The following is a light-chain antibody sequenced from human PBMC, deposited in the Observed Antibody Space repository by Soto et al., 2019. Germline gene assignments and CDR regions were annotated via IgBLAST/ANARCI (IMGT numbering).Light chain of an antibody. V-gene: IGKV3-15*01. CDR1: QTVSDD. CDR3: QQYHDWPPIT. CDR2: GAS. J-gene: IGKJ3*01. Sequence: EIVMTQSPAPLFVSPGERATLSCRASQTVSDDLAWYQQKPGQAPRLLIYGASTRATDIPARFSGGGSGTEFTLAISSLQSEDAAIYYCQQYHDWPPITFGPGTKVNI.